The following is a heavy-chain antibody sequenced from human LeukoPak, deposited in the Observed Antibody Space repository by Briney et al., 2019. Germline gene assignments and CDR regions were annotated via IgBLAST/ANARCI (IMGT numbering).Heavy chain of an antibody. D-gene: IGHD3-22*01. CDR3: ARGLYYYDSSGPLDY. V-gene: IGHV1-18*01. J-gene: IGHJ4*02. Sequence: RRASVKVSCKASGYTFTSYGISWVRQAPGQGLEWMGWISAYNGNTNYAQKLQGRVTMTTDTSTSTAYMELRSLRSDDTAVYYCARGLYYYDSSGPLDYWGQGTLATVSS. CDR1: GYTFTSYG. CDR2: ISAYNGNT.